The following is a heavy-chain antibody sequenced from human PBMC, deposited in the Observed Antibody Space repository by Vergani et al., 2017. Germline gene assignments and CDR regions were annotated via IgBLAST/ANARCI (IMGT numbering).Heavy chain of an antibody. CDR3: AREKRHPRWFDP. D-gene: IGHD5-24*01. J-gene: IGHJ5*02. CDR2: IKSKTDGGTT. CDR1: GFTFSNAW. Sequence: EVQLVESGGGLVKPGGSLRLSCAASGFTFSNAWMSWVRQAPGKGLEWVGRIKSKTDGGTTDYAAPVKGRFTISRDDSKNTLYLQMNSLRAEDTAVYYCAREKRHPRWFDPWGQGTLVTVSS. V-gene: IGHV3-15*01.